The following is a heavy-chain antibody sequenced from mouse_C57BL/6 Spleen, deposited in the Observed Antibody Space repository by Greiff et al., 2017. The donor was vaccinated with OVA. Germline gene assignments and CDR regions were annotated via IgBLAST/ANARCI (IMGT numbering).Heavy chain of an antibody. Sequence: VQLQQSGAELVRPGASVTLSCKASGYTFTDYEMPWVKQTPVHGLEWIGAIDPETGGTAYNQKFKGKAILTADKSSSTAYMELRSLTSEDSAVYYCTRRSLGTFDYWGQGTTLTVSS. CDR1: GYTFTDYE. D-gene: IGHD4-1*01. CDR3: TRRSLGTFDY. J-gene: IGHJ2*01. V-gene: IGHV1-15*01. CDR2: IDPETGGT.